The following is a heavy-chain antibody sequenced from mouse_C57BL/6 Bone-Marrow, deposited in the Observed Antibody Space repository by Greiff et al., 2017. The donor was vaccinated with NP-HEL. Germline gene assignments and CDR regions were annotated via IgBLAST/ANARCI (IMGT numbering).Heavy chain of an antibody. D-gene: IGHD1-1*01. CDR2: IYPGDGDT. CDR1: GYTFTSYG. V-gene: IGHV1-81*01. Sequence: VQLQQSGAELARPGASVKLSCKASGYTFTSYGISWVKQRTGQGLEWIGEIYPGDGDTNYNGKFKGKATLTADKSSSTAYMQLSSLTSEDSAVYFCARGYYGSSYSYFDDWGQGTTLTVSS. J-gene: IGHJ2*01. CDR3: ARGYYGSSYSYFDD.